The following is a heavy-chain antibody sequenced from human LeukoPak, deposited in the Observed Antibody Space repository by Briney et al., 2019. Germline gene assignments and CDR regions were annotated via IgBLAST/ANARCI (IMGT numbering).Heavy chain of an antibody. D-gene: IGHD3-10*01. CDR2: MNPNSGNT. V-gene: IGHV1-8*02. J-gene: IGHJ6*02. Sequence: GESLKISCKGSGYSFTSYWIGWVRQATGQGLEWMGWMNPNSGNTGYAQKFQGRVTMTRNTSISTAYMELSSLRSEDTAVYYCARGLGYYYYYGMDVWGQGTTVTVSS. CDR3: ARGLGYYYYYGMDV. CDR1: GYSFTSYW.